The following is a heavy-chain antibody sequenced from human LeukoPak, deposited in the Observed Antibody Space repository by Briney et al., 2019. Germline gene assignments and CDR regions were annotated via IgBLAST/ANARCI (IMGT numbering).Heavy chain of an antibody. CDR1: GFTFSSNW. Sequence: GGSLRLSCAASGFTFSSNWMSWIRQAPGKGLEWVANIKQDGSEKYYVDSVKGRFTISRDNAKNSLYLQMNSLRAEDTAVYYCARDTLWFGELSTYYYYYYMDVWGKGTTVTVSS. V-gene: IGHV3-7*01. J-gene: IGHJ6*03. CDR2: IKQDGSEK. CDR3: ARDTLWFGELSTYYYYYYMDV. D-gene: IGHD3-10*01.